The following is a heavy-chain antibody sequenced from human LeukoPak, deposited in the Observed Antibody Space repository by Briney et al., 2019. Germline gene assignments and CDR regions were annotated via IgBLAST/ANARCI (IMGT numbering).Heavy chain of an antibody. D-gene: IGHD3-16*01. V-gene: IGHV3-7*03. CDR1: GFTFSSYW. J-gene: IGHJ4*02. Sequence: GGSLRLSCAASGFTFSSYWMSWVRQAPGQGLEWVANISQDGSEKYYVDSVKGRFTISRDNAKNSLYLQMNTLRAEDTAVYYCAKDGHWGYYFDYWGQGTLVTVSS. CDR3: AKDGHWGYYFDY. CDR2: ISQDGSEK.